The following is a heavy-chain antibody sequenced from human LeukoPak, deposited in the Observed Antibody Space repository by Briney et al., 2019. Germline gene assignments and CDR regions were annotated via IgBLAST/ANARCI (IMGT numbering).Heavy chain of an antibody. Sequence: PSETLSLTCTVSGGSISSYYWSWIRQPPGKGLEWIGYIYYSGSTNYNPSLKSRVTISVDTSKNQFSLKLSSVTAADTAVYYCARTGEPLDYWGQGTLVTVSS. J-gene: IGHJ4*02. V-gene: IGHV4-59*08. CDR2: IYYSGST. CDR3: ARTGEPLDY. D-gene: IGHD7-27*01. CDR1: GGSISSYY.